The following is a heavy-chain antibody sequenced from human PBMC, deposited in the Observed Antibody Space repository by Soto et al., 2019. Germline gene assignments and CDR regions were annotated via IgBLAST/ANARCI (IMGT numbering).Heavy chain of an antibody. J-gene: IGHJ5*02. CDR1: GGSISSGDYY. V-gene: IGHV4-30-4*01. Sequence: SETLSLTCTVSGGSISSGDYYWSWIRQPPGKGLEWIGYIYYSGSTYYNPSLKSRVTISVDTSKNQFSLKLSSVTAADTAVYYCARAPAMHYDSSGYYSGNLNWFDPWGQGTLVTVSS. CDR2: IYYSGST. CDR3: ARAPAMHYDSSGYYSGNLNWFDP. D-gene: IGHD3-22*01.